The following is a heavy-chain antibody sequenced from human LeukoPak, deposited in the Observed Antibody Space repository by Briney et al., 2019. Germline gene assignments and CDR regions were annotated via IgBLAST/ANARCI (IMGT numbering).Heavy chain of an antibody. CDR2: IIVGSGAT. V-gene: IGHV1-58*01. Sequence: SVKVSCKTSGFSFSTSAVQWVRQARGQRLEWIGWIIVGSGATNYAQSLQGRFTITRDMSTNTAYMELSSLGSEDSAVYYCAAELYGVYTDCCTFHLWGQGTMVTVSS. CDR1: GFSFSTSA. CDR3: AAELYGVYTDCCTFHL. D-gene: IGHD4-17*01. J-gene: IGHJ3*01.